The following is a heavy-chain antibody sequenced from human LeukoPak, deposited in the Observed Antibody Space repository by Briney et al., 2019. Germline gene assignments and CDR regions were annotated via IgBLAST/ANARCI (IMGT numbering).Heavy chain of an antibody. CDR3: ARDLIGGGQLLVYYYYGMDV. V-gene: IGHV1-69*04. D-gene: IGHD2-2*01. Sequence: SVKVSCKASGGTFSSYAISWVRQAPGQGLEWMGRIIPILGIANYAQKFQGRVTITADKSTSTAYMELSSLRSEDTAVYYCARDLIGGGQLLVYYYYGMDVWGQGTTVTVSS. CDR2: IIPILGIA. CDR1: GGTFSSYA. J-gene: IGHJ6*02.